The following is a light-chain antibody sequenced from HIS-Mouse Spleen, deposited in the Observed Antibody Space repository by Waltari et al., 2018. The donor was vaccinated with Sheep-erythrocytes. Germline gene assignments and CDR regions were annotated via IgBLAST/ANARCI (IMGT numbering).Light chain of an antibody. Sequence: QSALTQPASVSGSPGQSITILCSGTSSDVGRYNLVPWYQQHPGKAPKLMIYEGSKRPSGVSNRFSGSKSGNTASLTISGLQAEDEADYYCCSYAGSSTPWVFGGGTKLTVL. CDR1: SSDVGRYNL. V-gene: IGLV2-23*01. CDR3: CSYAGSSTPWV. CDR2: EGS. J-gene: IGLJ3*02.